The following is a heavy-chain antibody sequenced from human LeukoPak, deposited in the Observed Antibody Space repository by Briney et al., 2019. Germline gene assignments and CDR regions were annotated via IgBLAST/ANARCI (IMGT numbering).Heavy chain of an antibody. CDR1: GFTFSSYW. CDR2: IKQDGSGK. Sequence: GGSLRLSCAASGFTFSSYWMSWVRQAPGKGLEWVANIKQDGSGKYYVDSVKGRFTISRDNAKNSLYLQMNSLRAEDTAVYYCARPRGYSGYDLGSYWGQGTLVTVSS. J-gene: IGHJ4*02. V-gene: IGHV3-7*01. CDR3: ARPRGYSGYDLGSY. D-gene: IGHD5-12*01.